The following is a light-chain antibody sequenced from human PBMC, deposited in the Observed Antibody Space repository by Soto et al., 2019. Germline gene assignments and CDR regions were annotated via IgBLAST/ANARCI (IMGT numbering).Light chain of an antibody. Sequence: EIVLTQSPGTLSLSPGERATLSCRASQSVSSNYLAWYQQKPGQAPRLLIYGVSSRATGIPDRFSGSGSGTDFTLTISRLEPEDFAVYYCQQYGNSPLTFGQGTKVEIK. CDR3: QQYGNSPLT. V-gene: IGKV3-20*01. CDR2: GVS. CDR1: QSVSSNY. J-gene: IGKJ1*01.